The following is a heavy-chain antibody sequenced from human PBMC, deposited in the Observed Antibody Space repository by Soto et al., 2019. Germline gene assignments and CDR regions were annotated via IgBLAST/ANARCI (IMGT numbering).Heavy chain of an antibody. Sequence: ASVKVSCKASGYTFTRYRINWVRQAPGQGLEWVGWISNYNGDTKYAEKFQGRVTLTTDTSTTTTYMDLRSLTSDDTAVYFCARGDSTGSPTGWFDPWGQGTLVTVSS. J-gene: IGHJ5*02. CDR1: GYTFTRYR. CDR2: ISNYNGDT. CDR3: ARGDSTGSPTGWFDP. D-gene: IGHD6-19*01. V-gene: IGHV1-18*04.